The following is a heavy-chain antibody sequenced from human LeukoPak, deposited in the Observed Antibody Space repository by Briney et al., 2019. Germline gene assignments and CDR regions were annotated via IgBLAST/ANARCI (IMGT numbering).Heavy chain of an antibody. Sequence: SETLSLTCAVYGGSFSGYYWSWIRQPPGKGLEWIGEINHSGSTNYNPSLKSRVTISVDTSKNQFSLKLSSVTAADTAVYYCARFGEYYYDSSGYYYEPYYFDYWGQGTLVTVSS. CDR2: INHSGST. CDR1: GGSFSGYY. J-gene: IGHJ4*02. D-gene: IGHD3-22*01. V-gene: IGHV4-34*01. CDR3: ARFGEYYYDSSGYYYEPYYFDY.